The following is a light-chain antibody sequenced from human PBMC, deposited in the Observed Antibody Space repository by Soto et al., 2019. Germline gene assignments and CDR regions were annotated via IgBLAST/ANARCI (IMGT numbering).Light chain of an antibody. CDR2: EIN. V-gene: IGLV2-8*01. J-gene: IGLJ1*01. Sequence: LTQPPSASGSPGQSVTISCTGTSSDVGAYDYVSWYRQHPGKAPKLMIYEINKRPSGVPDRFSGSKSGNTASLTVSGLQAEDEADYYCSSFAGSNNFPYVFGTGTKV. CDR3: SSFAGSNNFPYV. CDR1: SSDVGAYDY.